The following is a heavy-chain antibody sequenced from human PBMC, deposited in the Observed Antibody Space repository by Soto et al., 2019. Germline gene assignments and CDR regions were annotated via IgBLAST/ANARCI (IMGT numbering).Heavy chain of an antibody. CDR3: ASSHIAADPYGMDV. J-gene: IGHJ6*02. CDR1: GYTFTSYA. CDR2: INAGNGNT. V-gene: IGHV1-3*01. D-gene: IGHD6-13*01. Sequence: QVQLVQSGAEVKKPGASVKVSCKASGYTFTSYAMHWVRQAPGQRLEWMGWINAGNGNTKYSQKFQGRVTITRDTSASTAYMELSSLRSEATAVYYCASSHIAADPYGMDVWGQGTTVTVSS.